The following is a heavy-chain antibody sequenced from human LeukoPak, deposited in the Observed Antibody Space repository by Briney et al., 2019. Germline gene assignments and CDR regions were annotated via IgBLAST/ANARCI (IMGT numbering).Heavy chain of an antibody. CDR2: IDLSGSTL. CDR3: ARGPPLFDP. V-gene: IGHV3-48*04. J-gene: IGHJ5*02. CDR1: GFAFSTYW. Sequence: GGSLRLSCAASGFAFSTYWMYWVRQAPGKGLGWVSYIDLSGSTLYYVDSVKGRFTISRDNAKNSLYLQMNSLRAEDTAVYYCARGPPLFDPWGQGTLVAVSS.